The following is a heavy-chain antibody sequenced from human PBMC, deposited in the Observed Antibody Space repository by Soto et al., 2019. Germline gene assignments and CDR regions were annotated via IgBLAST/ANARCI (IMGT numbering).Heavy chain of an antibody. D-gene: IGHD1-26*01. Sequence: SETLSLTCTVSGGSIGSYYWSWIRQPAGKGLEWIGRIYTSGSTNYNPSLKSRVTMSVDTSKNQFSLKLSSVTAADTAVYYCAREGYSGSCRDGCSSYGRYVWGQGRTGTVSS. CDR2: IYTSGST. J-gene: IGHJ6*02. CDR1: GGSIGSYY. V-gene: IGHV4-4*07. CDR3: AREGYSGSCRDGCSSYGRYV.